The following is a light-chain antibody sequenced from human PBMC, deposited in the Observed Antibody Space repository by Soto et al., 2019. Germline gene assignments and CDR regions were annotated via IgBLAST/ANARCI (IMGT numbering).Light chain of an antibody. CDR3: QQTFSVPRLLT. CDR1: QSISTY. Sequence: DIQMTQSPSSLSASVGDRVTITCRTSQSISTYLNWYQQKPGKAPKVLIYAASSLQSGVPSRFSGSGSGTDFTLIISSLQPEDSATYYCQQTFSVPRLLTFGGGTKVEIK. V-gene: IGKV1-39*01. CDR2: AAS. J-gene: IGKJ4*01.